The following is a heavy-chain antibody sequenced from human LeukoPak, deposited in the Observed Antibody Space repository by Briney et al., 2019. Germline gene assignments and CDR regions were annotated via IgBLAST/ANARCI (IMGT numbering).Heavy chain of an antibody. CDR1: GFTFSGHW. J-gene: IGHJ3*02. CDR3: ARALRASYYDFWSGYAGRCDAFDI. CDR2: LNDDGSST. V-gene: IGHV3-74*01. Sequence: PGGSLRLSCAASGFTFSGHWMHWVRQAPGKGLEWVSRLNDDGSSTRYADSVKGRFTISRDNAKNTLFLQMNSLTVEDTAVYYCARALRASYYDFWSGYAGRCDAFDIWGQGTMVTVSS. D-gene: IGHD3-3*01.